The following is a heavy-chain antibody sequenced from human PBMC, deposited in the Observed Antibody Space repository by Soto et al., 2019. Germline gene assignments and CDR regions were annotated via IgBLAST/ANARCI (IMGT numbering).Heavy chain of an antibody. Sequence: EVQLLESGGGLVQPGGSLRLSCAASRFTFSTYAMSWVRQAPGKGLEWVSAISGSGGSTFYADSVKGRFTISRDNSINTLYLQMKSLRTEDTAVYYCAHPRGYGVFDAYDIWGQGTMVTVSS. CDR1: RFTFSTYA. CDR3: AHPRGYGVFDAYDI. CDR2: ISGSGGST. J-gene: IGHJ3*02. D-gene: IGHD4-17*01. V-gene: IGHV3-23*01.